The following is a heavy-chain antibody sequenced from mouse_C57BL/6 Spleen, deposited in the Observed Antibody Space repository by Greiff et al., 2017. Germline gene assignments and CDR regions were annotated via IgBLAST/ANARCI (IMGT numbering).Heavy chain of an antibody. Sequence: VQLQQSGPGLVQPSQSLSITCTVSGFSLTNYGVHWVRQSPGKGLEWLGVIWRGGSTDYNAAFMSRLSITKDNSKSQVFFKMNSLQADDTAIYYCAKNEDWAYAMDYWGQGTSVTVSS. CDR2: IWRGGST. J-gene: IGHJ4*01. V-gene: IGHV2-5*01. CDR3: AKNEDWAYAMDY. CDR1: GFSLTNYG. D-gene: IGHD4-1*01.